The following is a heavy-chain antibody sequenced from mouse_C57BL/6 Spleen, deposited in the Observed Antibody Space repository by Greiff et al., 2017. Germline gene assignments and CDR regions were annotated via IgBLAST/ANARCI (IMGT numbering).Heavy chain of an antibody. CDR1: GYTFTSYT. V-gene: IGHV1-4*01. J-gene: IGHJ2*01. Sequence: QVQLKQSGAELARPGASVKMSCKASGYTFTSYTMHWVKQRPGQGLEWIGYINPSSGYTKYNQKFKDKATLTADKSSSTADMQLSSLTSEGSAFYYCARVGDYDGFNYWSQGTTHTVSS. CDR2: INPSSGYT. CDR3: ARVGDYDGFNY. D-gene: IGHD2-4*01.